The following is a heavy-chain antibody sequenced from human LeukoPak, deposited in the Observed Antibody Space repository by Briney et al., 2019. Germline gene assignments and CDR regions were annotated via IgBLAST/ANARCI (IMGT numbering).Heavy chain of an antibody. CDR2: ISAYNGNT. CDR3: ARTGWLQSDPFDS. D-gene: IGHD5-24*01. Sequence: ASVKVSCKASGYTFSNYGFSWVRQTPGQGLEWMGWISAYNGNTNYAQKLQGRVTMTTDTSTTTAYMELRSLISADTAVYYCARTGWLQSDPFDSWGQGTLVTVSS. V-gene: IGHV1-18*01. CDR1: GYTFSNYG. J-gene: IGHJ4*02.